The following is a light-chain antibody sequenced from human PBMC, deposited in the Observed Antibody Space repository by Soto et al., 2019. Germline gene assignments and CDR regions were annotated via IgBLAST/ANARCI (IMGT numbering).Light chain of an antibody. CDR1: QSVNSF. CDR3: QQRSNWPPIT. V-gene: IGKV3-11*01. Sequence: EIVLTQSPATLSLSPGERATLSCRASQSVNSFLAWYQQKPGQAPRLLIYDASHRATGIPARFSGSGSGTDFTLTISSLEPEDFAIYYCQQRSNWPPITFGQGTRLEI. J-gene: IGKJ5*01. CDR2: DAS.